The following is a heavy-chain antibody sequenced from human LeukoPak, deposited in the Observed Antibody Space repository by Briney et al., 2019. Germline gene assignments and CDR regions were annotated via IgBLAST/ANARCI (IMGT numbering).Heavy chain of an antibody. Sequence: ASVKVSCKASGGTFSSYAISWVRQAPGQGLEWMGGIVPIFGTASYAQKFQGRVTMTRDTSTSTVYMELSSLRSEDTAVYYCARAGSGSYYFDYWGQGTLVTVSS. J-gene: IGHJ4*02. D-gene: IGHD1-26*01. CDR1: GGTFSSYA. V-gene: IGHV1-69*05. CDR3: ARAGSGSYYFDY. CDR2: IVPIFGTA.